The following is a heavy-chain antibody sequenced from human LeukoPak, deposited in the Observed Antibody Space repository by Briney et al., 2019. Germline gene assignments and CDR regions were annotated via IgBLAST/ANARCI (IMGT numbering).Heavy chain of an antibody. CDR2: MNPNSGNK. CDR1: GYTSTTHD. D-gene: IGHD3-22*01. Sequence: GASVKVSCKASGYTSTTHDINWVRQATGQGLEWMGWMNPNSGNKVYAQKFQGRVTMTRSTSIATAYMELSSLRSEDTAVYYCARGGGYYDSRGYHIDAFDFWGQGTMVTVSS. V-gene: IGHV1-8*01. CDR3: ARGGGYYDSRGYHIDAFDF. J-gene: IGHJ3*01.